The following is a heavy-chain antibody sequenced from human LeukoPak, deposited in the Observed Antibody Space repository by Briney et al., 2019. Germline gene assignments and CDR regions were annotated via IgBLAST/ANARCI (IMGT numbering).Heavy chain of an antibody. CDR1: GGSINSGSYY. V-gene: IGHV4-39*07. Sequence: SETLSLTCTVSGGSINSGSYYWGWIRQPPGKGLEWIGSIYHSGSTYYNPSLKSRVTISVDTSKNQFSLKLSSVTAADTAVYYCAKDPGIVAFYWGQGTLVTVSS. CDR2: IYHSGST. J-gene: IGHJ4*02. CDR3: AKDPGIVAFY. D-gene: IGHD1-26*01.